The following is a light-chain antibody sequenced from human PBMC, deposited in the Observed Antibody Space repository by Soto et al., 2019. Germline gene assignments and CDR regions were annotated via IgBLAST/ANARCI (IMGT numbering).Light chain of an antibody. CDR3: QQSYSTPIT. CDR1: QSISSY. CDR2: AAS. J-gene: IGKJ1*01. Sequence: DIQMTQSPSSLSASVGDRVTITCRESQSISSYLNWYQQKPGKAPKLLIYAASSLQSGGPSRFSGSGSGTDFTLTISSLQPEDFATYYCQQSYSTPITFGQGTKVEIK. V-gene: IGKV1-39*01.